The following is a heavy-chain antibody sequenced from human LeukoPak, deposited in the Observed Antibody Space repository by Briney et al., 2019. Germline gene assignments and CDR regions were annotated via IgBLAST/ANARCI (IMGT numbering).Heavy chain of an antibody. V-gene: IGHV4-30-4*01. D-gene: IGHD3-10*01. CDR1: GGSISSGDYY. J-gene: IGHJ4*02. Sequence: SQTLSLTCTVSGGSISSGDYYWSWIRQPPGKGLEWIGYIYYSGSTYYNPSLKSRVTISVDTSKNQFSLKLSSVTAADTAVYYCARAEAPLWFGEFQGGYFDYWGQGTLVTVSP. CDR3: ARAEAPLWFGEFQGGYFDY. CDR2: IYYSGST.